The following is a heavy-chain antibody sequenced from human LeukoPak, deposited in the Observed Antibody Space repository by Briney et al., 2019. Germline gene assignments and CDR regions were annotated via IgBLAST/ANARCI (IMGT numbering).Heavy chain of an antibody. Sequence: PGGSLRLSCAASGFTVSSNYMSWVRQAPGKGLEWVANINPDGSEKYYVDSVKGRFTISRDNAKNSLYLQMNSLRADDTAVYYCARQETSSYNGAFDIWGQGTMVTVSS. CDR1: GFTVSSNY. D-gene: IGHD1-26*01. J-gene: IGHJ3*02. V-gene: IGHV3-7*01. CDR2: INPDGSEK. CDR3: ARQETSSYNGAFDI.